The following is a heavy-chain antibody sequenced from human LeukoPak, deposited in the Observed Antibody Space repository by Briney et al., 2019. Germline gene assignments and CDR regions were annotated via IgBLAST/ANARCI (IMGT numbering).Heavy chain of an antibody. CDR1: GGSISSYY. D-gene: IGHD2/OR15-2a*01. V-gene: IGHV4-59*08. CDR2: ISDIGSI. J-gene: IGHJ4*02. Sequence: PSETLSLTCTVSGGSISSYYWSWIRQPPGKGLEWIAYISDIGSINYNPSLKSRATISLDTSKNQFSLKLSSVTAADTAVHYCAGHHPRNTVDFWGQGTLVTVSS. CDR3: AGHHPRNTVDF.